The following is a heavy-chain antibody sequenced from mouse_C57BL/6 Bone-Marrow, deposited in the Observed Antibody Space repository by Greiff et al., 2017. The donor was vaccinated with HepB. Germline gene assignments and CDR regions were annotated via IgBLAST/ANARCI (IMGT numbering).Heavy chain of an antibody. CDR3: TRSLSVDY. V-gene: IGHV1-15*01. CDR2: IDPETGGT. Sequence: VQLQQSGAELVRPGASVTLSCKASGYTFTDYEMHWVKQTPVHGLEWIGAIDPETGGTAYNQKFKGKAILTADKSSSTAYMELRSLTSEDSAVYYCTRSLSVDYWGQGTSVTVSS. D-gene: IGHD6-5*01. CDR1: GYTFTDYE. J-gene: IGHJ4*01.